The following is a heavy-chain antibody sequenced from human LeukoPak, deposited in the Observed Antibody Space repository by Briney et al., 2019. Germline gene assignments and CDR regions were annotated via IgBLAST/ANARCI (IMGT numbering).Heavy chain of an antibody. V-gene: IGHV3-30-3*01. D-gene: IGHD1-26*01. Sequence: PGRSLRLSCAASGFTFSSYAMHWVRQAPGKGLEWVAVISYDGSNKYYADSVKGRFTISRDNSKNTLYLQMNSLRAEDTAVYYCARGAKSGLENWFDPWGQGTLVTVSS. J-gene: IGHJ5*02. CDR2: ISYDGSNK. CDR3: ARGAKSGLENWFDP. CDR1: GFTFSSYA.